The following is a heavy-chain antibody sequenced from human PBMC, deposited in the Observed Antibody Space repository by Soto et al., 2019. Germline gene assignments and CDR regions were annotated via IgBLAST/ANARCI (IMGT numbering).Heavy chain of an antibody. CDR2: INHSGST. Sequence: PSETLSLTCAVYGGSFSVYYWSLIRQPPGKGLEWIGEINHSGSTNYNPSLKSRVTISVDTSKNQFSLKLSSVTAADTAVYYCARARLLVFGEAFGWFDPRGQSNRVNVSS. D-gene: IGHD3-10*02. CDR1: GGSFSVYY. J-gene: IGHJ5*02. V-gene: IGHV4-34*01. CDR3: ARARLLVFGEAFGWFDP.